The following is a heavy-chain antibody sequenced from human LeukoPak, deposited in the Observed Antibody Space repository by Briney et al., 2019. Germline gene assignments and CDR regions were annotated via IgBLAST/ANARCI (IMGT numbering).Heavy chain of an antibody. V-gene: IGHV1-69*05. CDR1: GGTFSSYA. CDR2: IIPIFGTA. CDR3: ASGVVPAAIRSPGYFDL. Sequence: SVKVSCKASGGTFSSYAISWVRQAPGQGLEWMGGIIPIFGTANYAQKFQGRVTITTDESTSTAYMELSSLRSEDTAVYYCASGVVPAAIRSPGYFDLWGRGTLVTVSS. J-gene: IGHJ2*01. D-gene: IGHD2-2*02.